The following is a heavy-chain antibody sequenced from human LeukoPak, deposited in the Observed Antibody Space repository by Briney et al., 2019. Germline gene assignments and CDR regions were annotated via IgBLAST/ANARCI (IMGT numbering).Heavy chain of an antibody. D-gene: IGHD5-18*01. J-gene: IGHJ5*02. CDR1: GGSISSSSYY. CDR2: IYYSGST. V-gene: IGHV4-39*07. Sequence: SEALSLTCTVSGGSISSSSYYWGWIRQPPGKGLEWIGSIYYSGSTYYNPSLKSRVTISVDTSKNQFSLKLSSVTAADTAVYYCAREGSFTGYANWFDPWGQGTLVTVSS. CDR3: AREGSFTGYANWFDP.